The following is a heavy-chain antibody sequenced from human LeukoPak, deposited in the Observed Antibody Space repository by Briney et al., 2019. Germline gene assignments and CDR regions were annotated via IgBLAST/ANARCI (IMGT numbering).Heavy chain of an antibody. D-gene: IGHD5-24*01. J-gene: IGHJ4*02. CDR2: INPSGGTT. Sequence: ASVKVSCKASGYSFTPYYMHWVRQAPGQGLEWVGIINPSGGTTTYAQKFQGRVTLTRDTSKSTVYMELSSLRSEDTAVYYCARGMAATFRNFDYWGQGTLVTVSS. V-gene: IGHV1-46*01. CDR3: ARGMAATFRNFDY. CDR1: GYSFTPYY.